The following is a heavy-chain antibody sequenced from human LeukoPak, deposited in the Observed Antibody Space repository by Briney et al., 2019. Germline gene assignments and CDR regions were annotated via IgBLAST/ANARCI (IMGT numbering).Heavy chain of an antibody. Sequence: SETLSLTCTVSGGSISSYYWSWIRQPPGKGLEWIGYIYYSGSTNYNPSLKSRVTISVDTSKNQFSLKLSSVTAADTAVYYCARGVAYYYDSSGSAWFDPWGQGTLVTVSS. V-gene: IGHV4-59*01. D-gene: IGHD3-22*01. J-gene: IGHJ5*02. CDR2: IYYSGST. CDR3: ARGVAYYYDSSGSAWFDP. CDR1: GGSISSYY.